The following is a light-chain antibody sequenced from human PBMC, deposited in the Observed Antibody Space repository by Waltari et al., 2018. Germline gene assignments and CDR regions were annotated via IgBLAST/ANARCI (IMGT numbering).Light chain of an antibody. J-gene: IGKJ4*01. CDR3: QQYDVSPLT. Sequence: EIVLTQSPGTLSLSPGEGATLSCRTSQTIRNTYLAWYKQKPGQAPTLLYYGAFTSATGIPDRCAGGGSATDFSLTISSLEPEDFATYYCQQYDVSPLTFGGGTKVEIK. CDR1: QTIRNTY. V-gene: IGKV3-20*01. CDR2: GAF.